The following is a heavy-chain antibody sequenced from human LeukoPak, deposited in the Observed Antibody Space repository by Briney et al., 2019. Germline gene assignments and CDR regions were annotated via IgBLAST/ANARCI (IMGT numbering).Heavy chain of an antibody. CDR1: GYTFIASY. J-gene: IGHJ4*02. Sequence: GASVKVSCRASGYTFIASYMHWLRQSPGQGLEWMGWINPNSGGTSYPQRFQGRGTMTRDTSITTAYMELTSLGSDDTAVYYCARGGYDYYFDYWGQGTLVTVSS. D-gene: IGHD5-12*01. CDR2: INPNSGGT. V-gene: IGHV1-2*02. CDR3: ARGGYDYYFDY.